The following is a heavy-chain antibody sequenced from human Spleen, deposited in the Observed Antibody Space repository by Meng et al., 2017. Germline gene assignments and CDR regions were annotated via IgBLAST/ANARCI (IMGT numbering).Heavy chain of an antibody. J-gene: IGHJ4*02. Sequence: QITLKESGPPLVQPTQTLTLTCTFSGFPLSSTGMGVAWLRQPPGKALEWLALIYWDGDKRYSPSLNNRITLTKDTSRNQVVLTMTDMDPVDTGTYFCAHARNGYNLFDYWGQGTLVTVSS. CDR2: IYWDGDK. CDR1: GFPLSSTGMG. CDR3: AHARNGYNLFDY. V-gene: IGHV2-5*02. D-gene: IGHD5-24*01.